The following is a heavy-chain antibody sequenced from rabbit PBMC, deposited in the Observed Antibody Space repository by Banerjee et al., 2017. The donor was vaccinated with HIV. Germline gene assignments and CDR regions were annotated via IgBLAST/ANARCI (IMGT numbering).Heavy chain of an antibody. J-gene: IGHJ4*01. CDR1: GIDFSSNA. CDR3: VRGLVAGVLDL. V-gene: IGHV1S43*01. D-gene: IGHD3-3*01. Sequence: QQQLEESGGGLVKPGGTLTLTCKASGIDFSSNAMCWVRQAPGKGLELIACIYSSSGSTWYASWVNGRFTISRSTSLNTVDLQMTSLTAADTATYFCVRGLVAGVLDLWGQGTLVTVS. CDR2: IYSSSGST.